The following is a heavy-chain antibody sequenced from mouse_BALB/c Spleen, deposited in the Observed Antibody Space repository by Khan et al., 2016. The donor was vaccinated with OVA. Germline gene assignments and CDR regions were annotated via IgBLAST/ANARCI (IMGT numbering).Heavy chain of an antibody. CDR2: IWTGGSK. CDR3: ARNPFPRSMDY. CDR1: GFSLTNYS. V-gene: IGHV2-6-2*01. Sequence: QVQLQQSGPDLVAPSQSLSITCTVSGFSLTNYSIHWVRQPPGKGLEWLVVIWTGGSKTYNSALKSRLSISKDNSTSQVFLNIDSLQTDDTAMYYCARNPFPRSMDYWGQGTTVTVSS. J-gene: IGHJ4*01.